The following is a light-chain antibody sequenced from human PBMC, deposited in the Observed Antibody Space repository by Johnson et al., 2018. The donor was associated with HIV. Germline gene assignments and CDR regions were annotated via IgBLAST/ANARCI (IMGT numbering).Light chain of an antibody. CDR3: GTWNSSLSAYV. Sequence: QSLLTQPPSMSVAPGEKVTISCSGSSSNIGNNYVYWYQQVPGTAPKLLIYDNNRRPSGIPGRFSGSKSGPSATLGISGLQTGDEADYYCGTWNSSLSAYVFGTGTKVTVL. V-gene: IGLV1-51*01. J-gene: IGLJ1*01. CDR2: DNN. CDR1: SSNIGNNY.